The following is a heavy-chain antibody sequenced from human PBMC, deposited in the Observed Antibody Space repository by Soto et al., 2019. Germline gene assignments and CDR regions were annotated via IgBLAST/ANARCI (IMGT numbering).Heavy chain of an antibody. J-gene: IGHJ4*02. CDR3: ASEHPGSSYGYVVH. Sequence: QVQLVQSGAEVKKPGSSVKVSCKASGGTFSSYTISWVRQAPGQGLEWMGRIIPILGIANYAQKFQGRVTITADKSTSTAYMELSSLRSEDTAVYYCASEHPGSSYGYVVHWGQGTLVTVSS. V-gene: IGHV1-69*02. D-gene: IGHD5-18*01. CDR2: IIPILGIA. CDR1: GGTFSSYT.